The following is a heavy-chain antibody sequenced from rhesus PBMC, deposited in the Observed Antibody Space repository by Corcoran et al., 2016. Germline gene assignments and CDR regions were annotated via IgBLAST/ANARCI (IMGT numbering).Heavy chain of an antibody. CDR3: AKGLYSGSSYFDY. D-gene: IGHD6-25*01. CDR1: GFTFDDYA. J-gene: IGHJ4*01. CDR2: VSWDGGST. V-gene: IGHV3-201*01. Sequence: EVQLVESGGGVVQPGESLRLSCEASGFTFDDYAMHWVRQAPGKGLEWDSVVSWDGGSTGYADYVKGRFTISRDNAKNSLYLQMDRLRAEDTALYYCAKGLYSGSSYFDYWGQGVLVTVSS.